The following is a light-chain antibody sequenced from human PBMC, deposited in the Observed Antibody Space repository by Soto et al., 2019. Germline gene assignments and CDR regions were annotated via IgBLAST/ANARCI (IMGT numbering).Light chain of an antibody. J-gene: IGKJ5*01. CDR1: QSIRAS. V-gene: IGKV1-39*01. Sequence: DIPMTQSASSLPASVGDRAPIARRASQSIRASLNWYQQKPGRAHNLLSYAASNLQSRVPSRFSGSASGTHFTLTITSLTLEHFATYSCQQSFRTHVTVGQGTRLEIK. CDR2: AAS. CDR3: QQSFRTHVT.